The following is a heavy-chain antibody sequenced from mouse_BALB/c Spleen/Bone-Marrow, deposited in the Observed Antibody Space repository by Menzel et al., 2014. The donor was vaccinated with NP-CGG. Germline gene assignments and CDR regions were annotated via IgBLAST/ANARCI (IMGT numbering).Heavy chain of an antibody. J-gene: IGHJ4*01. V-gene: IGHV14-3*02. Sequence: EVPLKQSGAELVKPGASVKLSCTASGFNIKDTYMHWVKQRPEQGLEWIGRIDPATGNTKYDPKFQGKATITADTSSNTAYLQLSSLTSEDTAVYYCARWEYYAMDYWGQGTSVTVSS. CDR2: IDPATGNT. CDR1: GFNIKDTY. D-gene: IGHD4-1*01. CDR3: ARWEYYAMDY.